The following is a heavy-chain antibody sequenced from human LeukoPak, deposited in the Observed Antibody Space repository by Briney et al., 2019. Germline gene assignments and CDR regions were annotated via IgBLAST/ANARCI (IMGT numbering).Heavy chain of an antibody. Sequence: ASVTVSCKASGYTFTSYAMNWVRQAPGQGLEWMGWINTNTGNPTYAQGFTGRFVFSLDTSVSTAYLQISSLKAEDTAVYYCARKYYDFWSGYYYFDYWGQGTLVTVSS. CDR2: INTNTGNP. CDR1: GYTFTSYA. V-gene: IGHV7-4-1*02. J-gene: IGHJ4*02. D-gene: IGHD3-3*01. CDR3: ARKYYDFWSGYYYFDY.